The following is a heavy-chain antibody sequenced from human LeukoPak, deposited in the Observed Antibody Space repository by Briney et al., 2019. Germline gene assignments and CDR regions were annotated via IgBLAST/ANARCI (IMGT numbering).Heavy chain of an antibody. CDR1: GFTFDDYV. CDR3: AKGSGGGWFPFDY. D-gene: IGHD6-19*01. Sequence: GGSLRLSCAASGFTFDDYVMHWVRQAPGKGLEWVSRISWNSGSIDYADSVKGRFTISRDNAKNSLYLQMNRLGDEDTALYYSAKGSGGGWFPFDYWGQGTLVTVSS. J-gene: IGHJ4*02. V-gene: IGHV3-9*01. CDR2: ISWNSGSI.